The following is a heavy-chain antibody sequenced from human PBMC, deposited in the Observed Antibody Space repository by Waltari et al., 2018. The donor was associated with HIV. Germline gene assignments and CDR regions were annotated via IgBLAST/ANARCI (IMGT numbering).Heavy chain of an antibody. CDR3: ARDSITVSGTFDY. J-gene: IGHJ4*02. V-gene: IGHV3-33*01. Sequence: QVQLVESGGGVVQYGRSLRLSCVASGFPFSSFGIHWVRQAPGKGLEWVEVIWYDGSNKYYADSVKGRFSISRDNSKNTVYLQMNSLRAEDTAEYYCARDSITVSGTFDYWGQGTLVTVSS. D-gene: IGHD6-19*01. CDR2: IWYDGSNK. CDR1: GFPFSSFG.